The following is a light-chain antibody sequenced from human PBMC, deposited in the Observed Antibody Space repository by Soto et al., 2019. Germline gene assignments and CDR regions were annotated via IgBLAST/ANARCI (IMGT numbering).Light chain of an antibody. CDR2: AAS. V-gene: IGKV1-17*01. J-gene: IGKJ4*01. CDR1: RVIRSD. CDR3: LQHNNFPLT. Sequence: DIQMTQSPSSLSASVGDRVTITCRASRVIRSDLGWYQQKPGKATQRLIFAASSLQSGVPSRLSGSGSGTEFTLTISSLQPEDFTVYYCLQHNNFPLTFGGGTKVEMK.